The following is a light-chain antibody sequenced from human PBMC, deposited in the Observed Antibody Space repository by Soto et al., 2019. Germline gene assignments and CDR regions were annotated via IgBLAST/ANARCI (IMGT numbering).Light chain of an antibody. CDR3: LQDDDYPLS. CDR2: DAS. V-gene: IGKV1-6*01. J-gene: IGKJ4*01. CDR1: QAIRND. Sequence: AIKMTQSPSSLSASVGARVTITCRASQAIRNDLSWYQQKPGKAPKLLIYDASKLQSGVTLRFSGSGSGTDFTLTISSLQPEDFATYYCLQDDDYPLSFGGGTKVEIK.